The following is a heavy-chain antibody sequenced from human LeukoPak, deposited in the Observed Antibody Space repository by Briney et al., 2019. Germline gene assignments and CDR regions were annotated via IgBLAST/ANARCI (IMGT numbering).Heavy chain of an antibody. V-gene: IGHV4-59*08. CDR1: GGSISSYY. CDR2: IYYSGST. D-gene: IGHD2-2*02. Sequence: SETLSLTCTVSGGSISSYYWSWIRQPLGKGLEWIGYIYYSGSTNYNPSLKSRVTISVDTSKNQFSLKLSSVTAADTAVYYCARHWTVMGQIVVVPAAIFPFDYWGQGTLVTVSS. CDR3: ARHWTVMGQIVVVPAAIFPFDY. J-gene: IGHJ4*02.